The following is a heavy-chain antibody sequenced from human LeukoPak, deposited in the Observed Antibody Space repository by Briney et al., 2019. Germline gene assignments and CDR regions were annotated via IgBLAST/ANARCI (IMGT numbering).Heavy chain of an antibody. CDR1: GGTFSSYA. V-gene: IGHV1-69*05. CDR2: IIPIFGIA. J-gene: IGHJ5*02. CDR3: AREPPQSSSGWYNWFDP. Sequence: SVKVSCKASGGTFSSYAISWVRQAPGQGLEWMGGIIPIFGIANYAQKFQGRVTITTDESTSTAYMELSSLRSEDTAVYYCAREPPQSSSGWYNWFDPWGQGTLVTVSS. D-gene: IGHD6-19*01.